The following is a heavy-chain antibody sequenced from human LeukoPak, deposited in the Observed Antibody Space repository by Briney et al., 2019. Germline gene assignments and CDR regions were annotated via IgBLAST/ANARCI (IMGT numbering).Heavy chain of an antibody. CDR2: INHSGST. D-gene: IGHD3-3*01. CDR1: GGSFSGYY. Sequence: SETLSLTCAVYGGSFSGYYWSWIRQPPGKGLEWIGEINHSGSTNYNPSLKSRVTISVDTSKNQFSLKLSSVTAADTAVYYCARDSRPTYYDFWSGYYTGSWSSSWFDPWGQGTLVTVSS. V-gene: IGHV4-34*01. J-gene: IGHJ5*02. CDR3: ARDSRPTYYDFWSGYYTGSWSSSWFDP.